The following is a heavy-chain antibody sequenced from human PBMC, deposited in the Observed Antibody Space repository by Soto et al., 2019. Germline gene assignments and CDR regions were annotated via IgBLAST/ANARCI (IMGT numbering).Heavy chain of an antibody. CDR1: GFSFSSYA. J-gene: IGHJ4*02. V-gene: IGHV3-23*01. Sequence: ESGGGLVQPGGSLRLSCEASGFSFSSYALSGARQAPGKGLEWASTFSAGGRAYYADAVKGRFTIAKDTSKNTLRLQASSLRAEDTAVYYCAKESMPQHYGDTLFDYWGQGTRVTVSS. CDR2: FSAGGRA. D-gene: IGHD4-17*01. CDR3: AKESMPQHYGDTLFDY.